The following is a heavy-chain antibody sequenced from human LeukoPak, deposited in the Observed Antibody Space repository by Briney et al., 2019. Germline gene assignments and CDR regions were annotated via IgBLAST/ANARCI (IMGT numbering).Heavy chain of an antibody. Sequence: PSETLSLTCTVSGGSISSGSYYWSWIRQPAGKGLEWIGRIYTSGSTNYNPSLKSRVTISVDTSKNQFSLKLSSVTAADTAVYYCARQGFYSSSCPHFDYWGQGTLVTVSS. J-gene: IGHJ4*02. V-gene: IGHV4-61*02. CDR3: ARQGFYSSSCPHFDY. D-gene: IGHD6-13*01. CDR1: GGSISSGSYY. CDR2: IYTSGST.